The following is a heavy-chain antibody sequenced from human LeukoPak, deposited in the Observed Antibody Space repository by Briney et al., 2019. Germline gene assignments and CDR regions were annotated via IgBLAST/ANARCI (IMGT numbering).Heavy chain of an antibody. CDR2: INHSGST. J-gene: IGHJ3*02. Sequence: SETLSLTCAVYGGSFSGYYWSWIRQPPGKGLEWIGEINHSGSTNYNPSLKSRVTISVDTSKNQFSLKLSSVTAADTAVYYCASARYFHDAFDIWGQGTMVTVSS. D-gene: IGHD3-10*01. CDR1: GGSFSGYY. V-gene: IGHV4-34*01. CDR3: ASARYFHDAFDI.